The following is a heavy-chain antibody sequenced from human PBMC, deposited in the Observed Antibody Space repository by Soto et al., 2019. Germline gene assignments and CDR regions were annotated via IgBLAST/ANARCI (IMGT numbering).Heavy chain of an antibody. CDR1: GFTFSSYW. J-gene: IGHJ3*02. Sequence: GGSLRLSCAASGFTFSSYWMHWVRQAPGKGLVWVSRINSDGSSTSYADSVKGRFTISRDNAKNTLYLQMNSLRAEDTAVYYCARVRAAAVDYDAFDIWGQGTMVTVSS. V-gene: IGHV3-74*01. D-gene: IGHD6-13*01. CDR3: ARVRAAAVDYDAFDI. CDR2: INSDGSST.